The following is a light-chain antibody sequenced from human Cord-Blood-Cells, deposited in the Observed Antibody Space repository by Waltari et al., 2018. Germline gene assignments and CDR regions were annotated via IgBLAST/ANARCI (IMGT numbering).Light chain of an antibody. CDR2: EVR. Sequence: QSALTQPASVSGSPGQSITISCTGTSSDVGGYNYVSWYQQHPGNAPKLMIYEVRNRPSGVSNRVSGSKSGNTASLTSSGLQAEDEADYYGSSYTSSSTYVFGTGTKVTVL. CDR3: SSYTSSSTYV. CDR1: SSDVGGYNY. J-gene: IGLJ1*01. V-gene: IGLV2-14*01.